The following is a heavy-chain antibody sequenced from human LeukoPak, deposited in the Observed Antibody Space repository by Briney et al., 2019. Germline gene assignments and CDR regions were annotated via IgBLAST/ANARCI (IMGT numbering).Heavy chain of an antibody. D-gene: IGHD3-10*01. J-gene: IGHJ6*02. CDR2: INDSGTS. Sequence: SETLSLTCVVYGASFSGYYWSWIRQPPGKGLEWLGEINDSGTSNYDPSLKSRVTISVDTSKNQVSLKLTSVTAADTAVYYCATSRGYGRGSVWYYSGMDVRGPGTTVTVSS. V-gene: IGHV4-34*01. CDR1: GASFSGYY. CDR3: ATSRGYGRGSVWYYSGMDV.